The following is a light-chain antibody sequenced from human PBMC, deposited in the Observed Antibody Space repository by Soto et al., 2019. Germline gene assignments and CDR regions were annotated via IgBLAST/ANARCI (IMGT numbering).Light chain of an antibody. J-gene: IGLJ3*02. CDR3: SAWDDSLSGRV. Sequence: QSVLTQPPSASGTPGQRVTMSCSGSGSNIGPNYVYWFQQLPGTAPTLLIYNNDQPPSGVPDRFSGSKSGTSASLDIRGLRSEDEDDYYCSAWDDSLSGRVFGGGTKLTVL. CDR1: GSNIGPNY. CDR2: NND. V-gene: IGLV1-47*02.